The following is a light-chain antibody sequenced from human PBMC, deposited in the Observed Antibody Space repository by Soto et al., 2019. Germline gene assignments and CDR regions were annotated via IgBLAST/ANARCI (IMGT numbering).Light chain of an antibody. CDR2: GAS. Sequence: EIVMTQSPATLSVSPGGTATLTCRASQSVTSSLAWYQQKPGQAPRVLIYGASTRATGIPVRFTGSGSGTEFTLTISGLQSEDFAVYFCQQYIDWPRTFGQGTKVDIK. V-gene: IGKV3-15*01. J-gene: IGKJ1*01. CDR3: QQYIDWPRT. CDR1: QSVTSS.